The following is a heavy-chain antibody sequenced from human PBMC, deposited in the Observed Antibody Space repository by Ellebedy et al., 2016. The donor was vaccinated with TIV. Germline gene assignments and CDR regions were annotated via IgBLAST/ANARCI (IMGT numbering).Heavy chain of an antibody. Sequence: AASVKVSCKASGYTFTGYYMHWVQQAPGQGLEWMGWINPNSGGTNYAQKFQGWVTMTSDTSTNTAYMELRSLRSDDTAVYYCATDRGRRRSLDYWGQGTLVTVSS. V-gene: IGHV1-2*04. J-gene: IGHJ4*02. D-gene: IGHD3-10*01. CDR3: ATDRGRRRSLDY. CDR2: INPNSGGT. CDR1: GYTFTGYY.